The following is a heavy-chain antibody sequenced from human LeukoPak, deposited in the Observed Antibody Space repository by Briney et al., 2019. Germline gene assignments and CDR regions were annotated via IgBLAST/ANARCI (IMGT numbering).Heavy chain of an antibody. CDR3: AREGLGTIVY. CDR1: GGSISSYY. CDR2: IYYSGST. J-gene: IGHJ4*02. Sequence: PSETLSLTCTVSGGSISSYYWSWIRQPPGKGLEWIGYIYYSGSTNYNPSLKSRVTISVDTSKNQFSLKLSSVTAADTAVYYCAREGLGTIVYWGQGTLVTVSS. D-gene: IGHD3/OR15-3a*01. V-gene: IGHV4-59*01.